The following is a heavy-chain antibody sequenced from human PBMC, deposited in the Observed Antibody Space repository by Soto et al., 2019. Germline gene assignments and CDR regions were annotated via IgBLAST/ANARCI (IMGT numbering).Heavy chain of an antibody. CDR1: GGSFSGYY. D-gene: IGHD3-22*01. CDR3: ARGRGTMIVVVITPFQH. V-gene: IGHV4-34*01. J-gene: IGHJ1*01. Sequence: SETLSLTCAVYGGSFSGYYWSWIRQPPGKGLEWIGEINHSGSTNYNPSLKSRVTISVDTSKNQFSLKLSSVTAADTAVYYCARGRGTMIVVVITPFQHWGQGTLVTVSS. CDR2: INHSGST.